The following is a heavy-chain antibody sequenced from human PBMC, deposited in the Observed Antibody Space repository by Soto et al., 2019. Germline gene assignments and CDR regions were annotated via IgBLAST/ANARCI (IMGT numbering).Heavy chain of an antibody. Sequence: GGSLRLSCAASGFTFSSYAMSWVRQAPGKGLEWVSAISGSGGSTYYADSVKGRFTISRDNSKNTLYLQMNSLRAEDTAVYYCAKSNSSSLNGYYYYYYMDVWGKGTTVTVSS. CDR3: AKSNSSSLNGYYYYYYMDV. CDR1: GFTFSSYA. V-gene: IGHV3-23*01. D-gene: IGHD6-13*01. CDR2: ISGSGGST. J-gene: IGHJ6*03.